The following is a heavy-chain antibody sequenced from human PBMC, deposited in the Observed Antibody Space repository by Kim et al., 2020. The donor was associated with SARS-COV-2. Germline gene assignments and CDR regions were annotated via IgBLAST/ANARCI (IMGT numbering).Heavy chain of an antibody. J-gene: IGHJ4*02. D-gene: IGHD3-16*01. CDR2: KT. V-gene: IGHV3-33*06. Sequence: KTYNATSVKGRFTIPEDNSKHTRYLQMSSLRAEDTAVYYCAKEASGAYIDYWGQGTLVTASS. CDR3: AKEASGAYIDY.